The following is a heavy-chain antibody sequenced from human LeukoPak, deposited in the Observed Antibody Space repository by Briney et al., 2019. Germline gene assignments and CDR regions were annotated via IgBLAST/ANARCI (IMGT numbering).Heavy chain of an antibody. Sequence: GGSLRLSCAASGFTFSNYGMHWVRQTPGKGLEWVATITYDGSSEYYADSVKDRFTVSRDNSKNTLYLQMSSLKTEDTAVYYCAKRGDGGHKSLEYWGQGTLVIVSS. CDR3: AKRGDGGHKSLEY. J-gene: IGHJ4*02. D-gene: IGHD3-16*01. V-gene: IGHV3-30*18. CDR2: ITYDGSSE. CDR1: GFTFSNYG.